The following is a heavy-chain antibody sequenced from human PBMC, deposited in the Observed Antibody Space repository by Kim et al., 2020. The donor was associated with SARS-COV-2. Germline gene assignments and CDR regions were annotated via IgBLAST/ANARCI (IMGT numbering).Heavy chain of an antibody. CDR3: ARLGAMIDVDY. D-gene: IGHD3-22*01. CDR1: GGSISSSSYY. J-gene: IGHJ4*02. V-gene: IGHV4-39*01. CDR2: IYYSGST. Sequence: SETLSLTCTVSGGSISSSSYYWGWIRQPPGKGLEWIGSIYYSGSTYYNPSLKSRVTISVDTSKNQFSLKLSSVTAADTAVYYCARLGAMIDVDYWGQGTLVTVSS.